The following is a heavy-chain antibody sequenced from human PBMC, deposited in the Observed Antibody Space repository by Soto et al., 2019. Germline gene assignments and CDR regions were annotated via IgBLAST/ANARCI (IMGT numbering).Heavy chain of an antibody. CDR1: GFTFSSYA. CDR3: ARDGRGWYFDY. D-gene: IGHD6-19*01. V-gene: IGHV3-30-3*01. CDR2: ISYDGSNK. J-gene: IGHJ4*02. Sequence: QVQLVESGGGVVQPGRSLRLSCAASGFTFSSYAMHWVRQAPGKGLEWVAVISYDGSNKYYADSVKGRFTISRDNSKNTLYLQMNSLSAEDTAVYYCARDGRGWYFDYWGQGTLVTVSS.